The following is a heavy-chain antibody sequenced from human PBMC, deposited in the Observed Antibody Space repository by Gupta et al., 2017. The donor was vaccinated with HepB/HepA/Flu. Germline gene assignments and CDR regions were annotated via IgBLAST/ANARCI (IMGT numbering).Heavy chain of an antibody. V-gene: IGHV3-72*01. J-gene: IGHJ6*02. CDR3: TSGAPGSYPGSCYYPMDV. D-gene: IGHD1-26*01. CDR2: SRDRPTSYTT. Sequence: EVQLVESGGGLAQPGGSLGPPCVASGFTFSDHDMDWVRQAPGKGLEWVGRSRDRPTSYTTEFAASVKDRLPISRDESRNSMFLQMNSLKNENTGVYYCTSGAPGSYPGSCYYPMDVWGQGTTVTVS. CDR1: GFTFSDHD.